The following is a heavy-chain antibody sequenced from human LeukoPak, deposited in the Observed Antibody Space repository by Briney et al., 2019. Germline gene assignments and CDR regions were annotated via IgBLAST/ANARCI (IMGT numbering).Heavy chain of an antibody. V-gene: IGHV4-39*01. CDR2: IYYSGST. CDR1: GGSISSSSYY. Sequence: SETLSLTXTVSGGSISSSSYYWGWIRQPPGKGLEWIGSIYYSGSTYYNPSLKSRVTISVDTSKNQFSLKLSSVTAADTAVYYCARLVDGYNSYYYYYMDVWGKGTTVTVSS. D-gene: IGHD5-24*01. J-gene: IGHJ6*03. CDR3: ARLVDGYNSYYYYYMDV.